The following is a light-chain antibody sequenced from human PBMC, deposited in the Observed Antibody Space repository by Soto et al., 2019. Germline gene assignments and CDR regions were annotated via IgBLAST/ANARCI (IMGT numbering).Light chain of an antibody. V-gene: IGKV1-5*03. J-gene: IGKJ1*01. Sequence: DIQMTQSPSTLSASVGDRVTITCRASQSISSWLAWYQQKPGKAPKLLIYKASSLESGVPSRFSGRGSGTEFTLTISSLQPDDFATYYCQQYNSYSPNWTFGQGTKV. CDR3: QQYNSYSPNWT. CDR2: KAS. CDR1: QSISSW.